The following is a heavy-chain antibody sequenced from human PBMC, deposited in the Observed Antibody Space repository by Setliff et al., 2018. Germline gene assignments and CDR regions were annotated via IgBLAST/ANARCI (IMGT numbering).Heavy chain of an antibody. Sequence: SETLSLTCTVSGDSISNYYWNWIRQPAGKGLEWIGRIYVTESTKYNPSLNSRVTISLDTSKNQFSLKLSSVTAADAAVYYCARTMVQTKLRAFDIWGQGTMVTVSS. CDR2: IYVTEST. V-gene: IGHV4-4*07. J-gene: IGHJ3*02. D-gene: IGHD3-10*01. CDR1: GDSISNYY. CDR3: ARTMVQTKLRAFDI.